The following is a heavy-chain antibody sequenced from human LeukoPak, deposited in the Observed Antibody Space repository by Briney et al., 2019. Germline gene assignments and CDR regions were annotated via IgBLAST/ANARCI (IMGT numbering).Heavy chain of an antibody. CDR2: TYYRSKWYN. V-gene: IGHV6-1*01. CDR3: ARGSNLYSSSWYFDY. CDR1: GDSVSSNSAA. D-gene: IGHD6-13*01. J-gene: IGHJ4*02. Sequence: SQTLSLTCAISGDSVSSNSAAWNWIRQSPSRGLEWLGRTYYRSKWYNDYALSVKSRITVNPDTSKNQFSLQLNSVTPEDTAVYYWARGSNLYSSSWYFDYWGQGTLVTVSS.